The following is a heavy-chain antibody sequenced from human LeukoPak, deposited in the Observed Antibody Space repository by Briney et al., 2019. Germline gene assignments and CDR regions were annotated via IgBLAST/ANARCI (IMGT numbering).Heavy chain of an antibody. CDR3: ARTLKKTTVVTTPLGY. CDR2: INPSGGST. Sequence: ASVRVSCKASGYTFTSYYMHWVRQAPGQGLEWMGIINPSGGSTSYAQKCQGRVTMTRDTSTSTVYMELSSLRSEDTAVYYCARTLKKTTVVTTPLGYWGQGTLVTVSS. J-gene: IGHJ4*02. V-gene: IGHV1-46*01. CDR1: GYTFTSYY. D-gene: IGHD4-17*01.